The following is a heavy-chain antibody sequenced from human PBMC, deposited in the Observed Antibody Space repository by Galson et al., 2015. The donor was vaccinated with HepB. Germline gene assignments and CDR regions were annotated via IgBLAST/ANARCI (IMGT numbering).Heavy chain of an antibody. CDR1: GFTFSSYA. Sequence: SLRLSCAASGFTFSSYAMHWVRQAPGKGLEYVSAISSNGGSTYYADSVKGRFTISRDKSKNTLYLQMSSLRAEDTAVYYCVIAAAEGWFDPWGQGTLVTVSS. V-gene: IGHV3-64D*06. CDR2: ISSNGGST. D-gene: IGHD6-13*01. J-gene: IGHJ5*02. CDR3: VIAAAEGWFDP.